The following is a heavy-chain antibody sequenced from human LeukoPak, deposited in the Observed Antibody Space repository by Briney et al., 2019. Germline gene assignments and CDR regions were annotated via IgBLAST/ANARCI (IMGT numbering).Heavy chain of an antibody. CDR3: ARGWGPAYCGGDCHRHFDN. D-gene: IGHD2-21*02. CDR1: GGSISSYS. CDR2: IYNSGST. V-gene: IGHV4-59*12. J-gene: IGHJ4*02. Sequence: PSETLSLTCTVSGGSISSYSWNWIRQPPGKGLEWIGYIYNSGSTAYNPSLRSRVTMSVDTSKNQFSLKLTSVTAADTAVYYCARGWGPAYCGGDCHRHFDNWGQGTLVTVSA.